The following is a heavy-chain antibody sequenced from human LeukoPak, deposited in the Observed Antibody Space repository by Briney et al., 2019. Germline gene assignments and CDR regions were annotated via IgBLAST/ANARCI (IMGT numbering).Heavy chain of an antibody. CDR1: GFTFSSYS. D-gene: IGHD2-2*02. J-gene: IGHJ3*02. CDR2: ISSSSSYI. V-gene: IGHV3-21*01. CDR3: ARDSFVDTYAFDI. Sequence: AGGSLRLSCAASGFTFSSYSMNWVRQAPGKGLEWVSSISSSSSYIYYADSVKGRFTISRDNAKNSLYLQMNSLRAEDTAVYYCARDSFVDTYAFDIWGQGTMVTVSS.